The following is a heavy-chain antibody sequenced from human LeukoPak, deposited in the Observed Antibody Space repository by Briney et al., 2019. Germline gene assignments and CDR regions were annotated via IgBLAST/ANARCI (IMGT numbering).Heavy chain of an antibody. J-gene: IGHJ3*02. CDR1: GFTFSSYS. CDR2: IYSDGTT. V-gene: IGHV3-53*01. CDR3: ARDLREHGVFDI. Sequence: GGSLRLSCAASGFTFSSYSMNWVRQAPGKGLEWVSEIYSDGTTYYAASAKGRFGISRDNSKNTVDLQMNSLRAEDTAVYYCARDLREHGVFDIWGQGTMVTVSS.